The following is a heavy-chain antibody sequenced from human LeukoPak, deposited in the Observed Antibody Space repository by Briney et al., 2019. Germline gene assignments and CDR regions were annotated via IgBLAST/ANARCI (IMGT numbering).Heavy chain of an antibody. CDR3: ASGENYDSSGYYFDY. D-gene: IGHD3-22*01. CDR1: GYTFTGYY. V-gene: IGHV1-2*02. Sequence: ASVKVSCKASGYTFTGYYMHWVRQAPGQGLEWTGWINPNSGGTNYAQKFQGRVTMTRDTSISTAYMELSRLRSDDTAVYYCASGENYDSSGYYFDYWGQGTLVTVSS. CDR2: INPNSGGT. J-gene: IGHJ4*02.